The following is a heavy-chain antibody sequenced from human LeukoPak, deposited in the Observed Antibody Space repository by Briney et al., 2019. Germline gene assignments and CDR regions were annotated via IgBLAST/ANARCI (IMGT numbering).Heavy chain of an antibody. J-gene: IGHJ4*02. CDR2: VNSASSDI. CDR1: GFAFSTYT. D-gene: IGHD3-16*01. CDR3: ARDRYPLGSYAPPFDY. V-gene: IGHV3-21*01. Sequence: GSLRLSCAASGFAFSTYTMNWVRQAPGKGLEWVSCVNSASSDIYYADSVRGRFTISRDNAKNSLYLQMNSLRAEDTAVYYCARDRYPLGSYAPPFDYWGQGTLVTVSS.